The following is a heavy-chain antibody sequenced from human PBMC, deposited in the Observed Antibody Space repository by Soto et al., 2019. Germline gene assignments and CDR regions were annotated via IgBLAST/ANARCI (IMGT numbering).Heavy chain of an antibody. V-gene: IGHV4-39*01. D-gene: IGHD1-1*01. Sequence: TSETLSLTCTVSGGSISSSSYYWGWIRQPPGKGLEWIGSIYYSGSTYYNPSLKSRVTISVDTSKNQFSLKLSSVTAADTAVYYCARHTGTKYYYYYGMDVWGQGTTVTVSS. J-gene: IGHJ6*02. CDR1: GGSISSSSYY. CDR3: ARHTGTKYYYYYGMDV. CDR2: IYYSGST.